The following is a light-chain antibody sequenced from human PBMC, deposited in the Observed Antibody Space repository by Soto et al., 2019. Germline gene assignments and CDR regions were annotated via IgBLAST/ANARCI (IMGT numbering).Light chain of an antibody. J-gene: IGLJ2*01. CDR3: CSYAGSSNCV. V-gene: IGLV2-23*01. Sequence: QSALTQPASVSGSPGQSITISCTGTRSDVGSYNLVSWYQQHPGKAPKLMIYEGSKRPSGVSNRFSGSKSGNTASLTISGLQAEDEADYYCCSYAGSSNCVFGGGTKLTVL. CDR2: EGS. CDR1: RSDVGSYNL.